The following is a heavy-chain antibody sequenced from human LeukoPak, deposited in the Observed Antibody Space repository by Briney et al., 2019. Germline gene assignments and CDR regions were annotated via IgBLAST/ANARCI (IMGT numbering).Heavy chain of an antibody. V-gene: IGHV3-66*01. J-gene: IGHJ4*02. D-gene: IGHD6-6*01. CDR3: ARDGSSSSEGFHY. CDR2: IYSGGST. Sequence: PGGSLRLSCAASGFTVNNNYMSWVRQASGKGLEWVSIIYSGGSTYYRGSVKGRFTISRDNSKNTLYLQMTSLRAEDTAVYYCARDGSSSSEGFHYWGQGTLVTVSS. CDR1: GFTVNNNY.